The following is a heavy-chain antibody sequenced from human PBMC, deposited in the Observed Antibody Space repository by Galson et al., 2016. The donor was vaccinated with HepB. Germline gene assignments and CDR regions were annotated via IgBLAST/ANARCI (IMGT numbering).Heavy chain of an antibody. Sequence: SLRLSCAASGFSFSSYWMSWVRQAPGKGLEWVANIKQDGSEKNYVDSVKGRFTISRDNAKNSLYLQMNSLRAEDTAVYYCARALVLENSAYDYDAFDIWGQGTMVTVSS. D-gene: IGHD5-12*01. J-gene: IGHJ3*02. CDR3: ARALVLENSAYDYDAFDI. CDR2: IKQDGSEK. V-gene: IGHV3-7*03. CDR1: GFSFSSYW.